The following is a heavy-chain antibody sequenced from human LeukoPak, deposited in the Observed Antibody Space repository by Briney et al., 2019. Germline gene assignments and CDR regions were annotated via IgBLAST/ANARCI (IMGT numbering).Heavy chain of an antibody. V-gene: IGHV4-34*01. D-gene: IGHD4/OR15-4a*01. CDR3: ARGYGGNTWFDP. CDR1: GGSFSGYY. Sequence: SETLSLTCAVYGGSFSGYYWSWIRQPPGKGLEWIGEINHSGSTNYNPSLKSRVTISVDTSKNQFSLKLSSVTAADTAAYYCARGYGGNTWFDPWGQGTLVTVSS. J-gene: IGHJ5*02. CDR2: INHSGST.